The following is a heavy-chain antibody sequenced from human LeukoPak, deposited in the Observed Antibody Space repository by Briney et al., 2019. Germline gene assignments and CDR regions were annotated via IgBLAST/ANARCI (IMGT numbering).Heavy chain of an antibody. J-gene: IGHJ4*02. Sequence: GGSLRLSCAASGFTFSNYAVSWVRQAPGKGLEWVSAISGSGGSTFYADSVKGRFTISRDNSKNTLYLQMNNLRAEDTAVYYCARGTSARHPHFDYWGQGTLVTVSS. CDR1: GFTFSNYA. CDR3: ARGTSARHPHFDY. CDR2: ISGSGGST. V-gene: IGHV3-23*01. D-gene: IGHD6-6*01.